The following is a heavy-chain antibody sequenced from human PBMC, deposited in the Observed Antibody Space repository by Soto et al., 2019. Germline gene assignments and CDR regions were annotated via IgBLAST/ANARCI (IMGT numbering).Heavy chain of an antibody. V-gene: IGHV1-58*02. CDR2: IVVGSGNT. J-gene: IGHJ4*02. Sequence: ASVKVSCKASGFTFTSSAMQWVRQARGQRLEWIGWIVVGSGNTNYAQKFQERVTITRDMSTSTAYMELSSLRSEDTAVYYCAAAGRAAVGPYYFDYWGQGTLVTVSS. CDR3: AAAGRAAVGPYYFDY. CDR1: GFTFTSSA. D-gene: IGHD6-13*01.